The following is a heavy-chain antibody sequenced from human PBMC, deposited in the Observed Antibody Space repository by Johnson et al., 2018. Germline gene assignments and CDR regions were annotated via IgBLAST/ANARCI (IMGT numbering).Heavy chain of an antibody. J-gene: IGHJ3*02. CDR1: GFTFSSYG. CDR2: FSYDGNTK. D-gene: IGHD6-13*01. V-gene: IGHV3-30*18. Sequence: QVQLVESGGGVVQPGRSLRLSCAASGFTFSSYGMHWVRQAPGTGLEWVAFFSYDGNTKYYADSVKGRFTISRDNSKKTVYLQMNSLSTEETAIYSCAKDQAGRHAFDIWGHGTMVTVSS. CDR3: AKDQAGRHAFDI.